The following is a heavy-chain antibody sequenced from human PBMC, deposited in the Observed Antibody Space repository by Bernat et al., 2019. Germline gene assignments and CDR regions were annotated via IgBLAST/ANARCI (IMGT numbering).Heavy chain of an antibody. J-gene: IGHJ4*02. CDR2: IWYDGSNK. D-gene: IGHD3-22*01. CDR3: ARDDSSGYYPDY. CDR1: GFTFSSYG. V-gene: IGHV3-33*01. Sequence: QVQLVESGGGVVQPGRSLRLSCAASGFTFSSYGMHWVRQAPGKGLEWVAVIWYDGSNKYYADSVKGRFTISRDNSKNTLYLQMNSLRAEDTAVYYCARDDSSGYYPDYWGQGTLVTVSS.